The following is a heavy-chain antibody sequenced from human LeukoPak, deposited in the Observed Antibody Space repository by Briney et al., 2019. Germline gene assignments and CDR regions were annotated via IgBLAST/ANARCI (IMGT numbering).Heavy chain of an antibody. CDR2: IYYSGST. V-gene: IGHV4-39*01. CDR1: GGSISSSSYY. D-gene: IGHD6-6*01. J-gene: IGHJ5*02. Sequence: ASETLSLTCTVSGGSISSSSYYWGWIRQPPGKGLEWIGSIYYSGSTYYNPSLRSRVTISVDTSKNQFSLKLSSVTAADTAVYYCARRGSIAYSRFDPWGQATLVTVSS. CDR3: ARRGSIAYSRFDP.